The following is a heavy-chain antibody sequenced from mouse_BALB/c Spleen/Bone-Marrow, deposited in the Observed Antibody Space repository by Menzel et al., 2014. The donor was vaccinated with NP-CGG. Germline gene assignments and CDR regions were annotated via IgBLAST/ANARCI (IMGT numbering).Heavy chain of an antibody. CDR2: IRNKAKGYTT. CDR1: GFTFSDYY. CDR3: ARDRNNDIHWYLDV. V-gene: IGHV7-3*02. J-gene: IGHJ1*01. D-gene: IGHD2-12*01. Sequence: EVKLMESGGGLVQPGGSLRLSCATSGFTFSDYYMSWVRQPPGKALEWLGFIRNKAKGYTTEYIPSVKGRFIISRDNSQSMLYLQMNTLRAEDSATYYCARDRNNDIHWYLDVWGAGTTVTVSS.